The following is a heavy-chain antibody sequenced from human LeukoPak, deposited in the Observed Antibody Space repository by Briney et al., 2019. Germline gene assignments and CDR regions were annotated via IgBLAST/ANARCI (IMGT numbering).Heavy chain of an antibody. V-gene: IGHV3-7*01. J-gene: IGHJ6*04. D-gene: IGHD3-10*02. CDR1: GFTFSSNW. CDR3: AELGITVIGGV. Sequence: GGSLRLSCAASGFTFSSNWMSWVRQTPGKVLEWVANIKQDGSEKYYVDSVKGRFTISRDNAKNSLYLQMNSLRAEDTAVYYCAELGITVIGGVWGKGTTVTISS. CDR2: IKQDGSEK.